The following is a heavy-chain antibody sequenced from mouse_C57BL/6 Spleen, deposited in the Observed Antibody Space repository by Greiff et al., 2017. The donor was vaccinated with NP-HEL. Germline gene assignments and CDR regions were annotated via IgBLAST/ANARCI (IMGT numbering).Heavy chain of an antibody. V-gene: IGHV5-9-1*02. J-gene: IGHJ4*01. D-gene: IGHD1-1*02. CDR2: ISSGGDYI. CDR3: SREGGYYGMDY. Sequence: EVKLVESGEGLVKPGGSLKLSCAASGFTFSSYAMSWVRQTPEKRLEWVAYISSGGDYIYYADTVKGRFTISRDNARNTLYLQMSSLKSEDTAMYYCSREGGYYGMDYWGQGTSVTVSS. CDR1: GFTFSSYA.